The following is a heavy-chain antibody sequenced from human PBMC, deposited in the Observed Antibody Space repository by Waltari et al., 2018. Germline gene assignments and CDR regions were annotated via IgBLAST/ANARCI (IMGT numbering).Heavy chain of an antibody. D-gene: IGHD1-1*01. J-gene: IGHJ4*02. CDR3: ASFTTKTH. CDR2: SHGGGST. CDR1: GFTVSNND. V-gene: IGHV3-53*01. Sequence: EVQLVESGGGLIQPGGSLRLSCAAAGFTVSNNDMSWVRQAQGKGLGWVLISHGGGSTYIADSVKGRLTISRDNSRNPLYLQMNSLRAEDTAVYYCASFTTKTHWGQGTLVTVSS.